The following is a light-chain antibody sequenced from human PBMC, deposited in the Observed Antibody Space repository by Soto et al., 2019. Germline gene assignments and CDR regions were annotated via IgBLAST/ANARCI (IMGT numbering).Light chain of an antibody. CDR3: CSYAGSSTFV. V-gene: IGLV2-23*02. CDR1: SSDVGNYNF. Sequence: QSALTQPASVSGSPGQSITFSCTGTSSDVGNYNFVSWYQQHPGKAPKLMIYEVSKRPSGVSYRFSGSKSGNTASLTISGLQAEDEADYYCCSYAGSSTFVFGGGTKLTVL. CDR2: EVS. J-gene: IGLJ2*01.